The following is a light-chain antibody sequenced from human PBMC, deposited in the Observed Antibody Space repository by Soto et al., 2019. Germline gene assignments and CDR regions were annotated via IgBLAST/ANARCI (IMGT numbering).Light chain of an antibody. J-gene: IGLJ3*02. CDR2: NND. CDR3: AAWDDSPNGWV. Sequence: QSVLSQPPSASGTPGQRVTISCSGGSSNIGRNIVNWYQQLPGTAPTIVICNNDQRPSGVPDRFSGSKSGTSASLAISGLQSEDEADYYCAAWDDSPNGWVFGGGTKSPS. V-gene: IGLV1-44*01. CDR1: SSNIGRNI.